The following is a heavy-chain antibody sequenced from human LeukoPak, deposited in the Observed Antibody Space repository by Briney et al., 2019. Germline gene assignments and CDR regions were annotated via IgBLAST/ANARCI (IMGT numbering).Heavy chain of an antibody. D-gene: IGHD6-13*01. Sequence: GASVKVSCKASGGTFSSYAISWVRQAPGQGLEWMGGIIPIFGTANYAQKFQGRVTITADESTSTAYMGLSSLRSEDTAVYYCARVPSAAGYYLDYWGQGTLVTASS. J-gene: IGHJ4*02. V-gene: IGHV1-69*13. CDR3: ARVPSAAGYYLDY. CDR1: GGTFSSYA. CDR2: IIPIFGTA.